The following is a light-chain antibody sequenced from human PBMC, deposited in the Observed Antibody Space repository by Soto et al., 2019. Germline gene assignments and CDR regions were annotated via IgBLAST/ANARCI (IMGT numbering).Light chain of an antibody. CDR3: QQDHSYPFT. J-gene: IGKJ4*01. CDR1: QGITDD. V-gene: IGKV1-6*02. CDR2: AAS. Sequence: AIQMTQSPSSLSASVGDRVTITCRASQGITDDLNWYQQKPGKAPKLLIYAASSTQTGDPPRFSGSGSGTNFIFTISSLQPEDFATYYCQQDHSYPFTFGGGTKVDIK.